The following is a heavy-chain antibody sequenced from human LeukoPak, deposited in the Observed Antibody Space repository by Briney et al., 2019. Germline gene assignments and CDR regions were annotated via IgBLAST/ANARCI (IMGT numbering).Heavy chain of an antibody. V-gene: IGHV3-30*18. Sequence: GGSVRLSCAASGFTFSNYGFHWVHQAPGKGLEWVAIITYDGSNKYYADSVKGRFTISRDNSKNTVYVQMNSLRPEDTAVYYCAKEGTPQGSTWYDLWAQSTQVIVSS. CDR1: GFTFSNYG. J-gene: IGHJ5*02. D-gene: IGHD6-13*01. CDR2: ITYDGSNK. CDR3: AKEGTPQGSTWYDL.